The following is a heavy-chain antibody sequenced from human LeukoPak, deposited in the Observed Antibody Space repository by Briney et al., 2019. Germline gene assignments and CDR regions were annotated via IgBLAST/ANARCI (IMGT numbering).Heavy chain of an antibody. D-gene: IGHD2-15*01. V-gene: IGHV3-21*01. CDR2: ISSSSSYI. CDR1: GFTFSSYS. Sequence: GGSLRLSCAASGFTFSSYSMNWVRQAPGKGLEWVSSISSSSSYIYYADSVKGRFTISRDNAKNSLYLQMNSLRAEDTAVCYCAREVYCSGGSCYSGYFDYWGQGTLVTVSS. J-gene: IGHJ4*02. CDR3: AREVYCSGGSCYSGYFDY.